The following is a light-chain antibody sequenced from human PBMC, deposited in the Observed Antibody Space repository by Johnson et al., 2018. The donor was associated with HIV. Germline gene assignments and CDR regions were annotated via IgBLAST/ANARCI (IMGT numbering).Light chain of an antibody. V-gene: IGLV1-51*02. J-gene: IGLJ1*01. CDR2: ENN. CDR1: SSNIGNNY. Sequence: QSVLTQPPSVSAAPGQKVTISCSGSSSNIGNNYVSWYQQLPGTAPKLLIYENNKRPSGIPDRFSGSKSDTSATLGITGLQTGDEADYSFGTWDVILSAYVFATGTEVTVL. CDR3: GTWDVILSAYV.